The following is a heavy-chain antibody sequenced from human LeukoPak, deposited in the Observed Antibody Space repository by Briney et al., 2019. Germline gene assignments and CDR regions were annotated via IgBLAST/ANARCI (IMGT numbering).Heavy chain of an antibody. D-gene: IGHD2-21*02. V-gene: IGHV1-69*13. Sequence: ASVKVSCKASGGTSSSYAISWVRQAPGQGLEWMGGIIPIFGTANYAQKFQGRVTITADESTSTAYMELSSLRSEDTAVYYCAREGPYCGGDCYSDYWGQGTLVTVSS. CDR2: IIPIFGTA. CDR3: AREGPYCGGDCYSDY. CDR1: GGTSSSYA. J-gene: IGHJ4*02.